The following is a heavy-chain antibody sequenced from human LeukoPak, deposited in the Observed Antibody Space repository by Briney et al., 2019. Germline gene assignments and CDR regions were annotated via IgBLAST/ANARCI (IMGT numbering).Heavy chain of an antibody. CDR1: GYTFTDYY. Sequence: ASVKVSCKVSGYTFTDYYIHWVRQAPGHGLEWMGWTSPTSGDTRYTQKFQGRVTMTRDTSISTVYMELDRLTFDDAAVYYCARDNYGTLDYWGQGTLVIVSS. V-gene: IGHV1-2*02. CDR3: ARDNYGTLDY. J-gene: IGHJ4*02. D-gene: IGHD4-17*01. CDR2: TSPTSGDT.